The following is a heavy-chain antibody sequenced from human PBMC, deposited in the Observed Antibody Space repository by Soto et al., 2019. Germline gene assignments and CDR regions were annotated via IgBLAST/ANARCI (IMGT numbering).Heavy chain of an antibody. Sequence: GGSLTLSCAASGFTVSNTYMTWVRQPPGKGLECVSVIYTTGGTNYADSVKGRFIISRDTSKNTLYLQMNSLRAEDTAVYYCARPLPVAKGGFDPWGQGTLVTVSS. V-gene: IGHV3-53*01. CDR2: IYTTGGT. CDR1: GFTVSNTY. J-gene: IGHJ5*02. D-gene: IGHD2-2*01. CDR3: ARPLPVAKGGFDP.